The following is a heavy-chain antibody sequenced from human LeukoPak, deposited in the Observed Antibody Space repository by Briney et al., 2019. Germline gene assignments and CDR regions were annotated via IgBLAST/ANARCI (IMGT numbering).Heavy chain of an antibody. V-gene: IGHV4-59*01. D-gene: IGHD3-22*01. J-gene: IGHJ4*02. CDR2: IHFSGST. CDR3: ARAPDSSGYYYYFDY. CDR1: GGSISSYY. Sequence: TETLSLTCTVSGGSISSYYWSWIRQPPGKGLEWIGDIHFSGSTNYNPSLKSRVTISADTSKNQFSLKLSSVTAADTAVYYCARAPDSSGYYYYFDYWGQGTLVTVSS.